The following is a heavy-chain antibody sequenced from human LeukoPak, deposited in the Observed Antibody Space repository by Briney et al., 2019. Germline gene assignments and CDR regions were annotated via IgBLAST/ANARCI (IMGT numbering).Heavy chain of an antibody. J-gene: IGHJ4*02. V-gene: IGHV3-21*01. CDR1: GFTFSSYS. Sequence: GGSLRLSCAASGFTFSSYSMNWVRRAPGKGLEGVSSISSSSSYIYYADSVKGRFTISRDNAKNSLYLQMNSLRAEDTAVYYCARDDSGSYCLGYWCQGTLVTVSS. D-gene: IGHD1-26*01. CDR3: ARDDSGSYCLGY. CDR2: ISSSSSYI.